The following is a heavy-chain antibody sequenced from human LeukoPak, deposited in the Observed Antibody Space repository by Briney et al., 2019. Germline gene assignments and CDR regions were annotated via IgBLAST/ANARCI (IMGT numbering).Heavy chain of an antibody. CDR3: ARDGGTAVGATYFDY. V-gene: IGHV4-4*07. CDR2: IYTSGST. Sequence: SQTLSLTCTVSGGSISSYYWSWIRQPAGKGLEWIGRIYTSGSTNYNPSLKSRVTMSVDTSKNQFSLKPSSVTAADTAVYYCARDGGTAVGATYFDYWGQGTLVTVSS. CDR1: GGSISSYY. D-gene: IGHD1-26*01. J-gene: IGHJ4*02.